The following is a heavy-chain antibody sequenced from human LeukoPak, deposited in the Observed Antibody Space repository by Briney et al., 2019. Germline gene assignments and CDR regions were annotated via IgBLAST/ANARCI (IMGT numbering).Heavy chain of an antibody. Sequence: GGSLRLSCAASGFTFSRSGMHWVRQAPGKGLEWIANVNPDMSEKNYVESVKGRFTISRDKVKNSLYLQMNSLRGDDTAVYYCARDGLPVALDKWGQGTLVTVSS. CDR1: GFTFSRSG. D-gene: IGHD2-2*01. CDR3: ARDGLPVALDK. CDR2: VNPDMSEK. J-gene: IGHJ4*02. V-gene: IGHV3-7*01.